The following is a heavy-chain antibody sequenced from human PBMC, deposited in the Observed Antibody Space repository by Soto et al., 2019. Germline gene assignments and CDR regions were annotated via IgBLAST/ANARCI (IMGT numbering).Heavy chain of an antibody. Sequence: EVQLVQSGAEVKRPGESLKISCKGSGYSFTSYWIAWVRQVPGKGLEWMGSIYPGDSDTKYSPSFQGQVTISVDKSISTAYLQWSSLKASDTGMYYCARPGGAHQQNYFDPWGQGTLVTVSS. CDR2: IYPGDSDT. J-gene: IGHJ5*02. V-gene: IGHV5-51*01. CDR3: ARPGGAHQQNYFDP. CDR1: GYSFTSYW. D-gene: IGHD1-7*01.